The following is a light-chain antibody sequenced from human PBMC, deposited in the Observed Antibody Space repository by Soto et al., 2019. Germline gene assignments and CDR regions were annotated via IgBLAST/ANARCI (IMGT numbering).Light chain of an antibody. CDR1: RSVTNF. CDR2: NAS. Sequence: EIVLTQSPGTLSLSPGERATLSCRASRSVTNFLAWYQQKPGQSPSLLIYNASHRATGIPARFSGSGSGTDFTLTISSLEPEDFAVYYCQQRYRWPETFGQGTKV. J-gene: IGKJ1*01. V-gene: IGKV3-11*01. CDR3: QQRYRWPET.